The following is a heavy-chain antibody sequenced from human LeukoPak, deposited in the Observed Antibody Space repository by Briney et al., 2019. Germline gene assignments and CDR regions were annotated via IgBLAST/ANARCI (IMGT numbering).Heavy chain of an antibody. Sequence: SETLSLTCTVSGTSISNSCWSWIRQSAGKGLEWIGRIYRGTPTYNPSLKSRVSMSADTSKNQLSLKVTSATATDTAVYYCARGYYFGGSCFYFDYWGQGALVTVSS. CDR2: IYRGTP. V-gene: IGHV4-4*07. J-gene: IGHJ4*02. D-gene: IGHD3-22*01. CDR1: GTSISNSC. CDR3: ARGYYFGGSCFYFDY.